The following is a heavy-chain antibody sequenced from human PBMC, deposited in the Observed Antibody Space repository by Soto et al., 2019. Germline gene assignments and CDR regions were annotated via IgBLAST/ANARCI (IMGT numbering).Heavy chain of an antibody. CDR3: ARHGVDYGDYASYYYYGMDV. D-gene: IGHD4-17*01. V-gene: IGHV4-39*01. CDR1: GGSISSGPYC. Sequence: PSETLSLTCTASGGSISSGPYCWGWIRQPPGKGLEWIGFIYYSGSAYYNSSLKSRVTISIDTSKNQFSLKLTSVTAADTAVFYCARHGVDYGDYASYYYYGMDVWGRGTTVTVSS. CDR2: IYYSGSA. J-gene: IGHJ6*02.